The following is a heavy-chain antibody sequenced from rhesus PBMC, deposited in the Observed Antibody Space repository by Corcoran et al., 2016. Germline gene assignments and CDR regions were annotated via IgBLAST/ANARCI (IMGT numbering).Heavy chain of an antibody. CDR3: AREGGYDGDY. J-gene: IGHJ4*01. CDR2: IYGSRGST. Sequence: QVQLQESGPGLVKPSETLSLPCAVSGGSISDSYSWNWIRQPAGKGLEWIGNIYGSRGSTYYNPSHKRRVTIAKDTSKNQVSLKLSSVTAADTAVYYCAREGGYDGDYWGQGVLVTVSS. D-gene: IGHD5-24*01. V-gene: IGHV4S7*01. CDR1: GGSISDSYS.